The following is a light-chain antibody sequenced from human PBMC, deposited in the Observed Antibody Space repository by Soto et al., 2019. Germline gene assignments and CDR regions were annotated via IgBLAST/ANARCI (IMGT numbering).Light chain of an antibody. CDR1: SSDVGGYNY. Sequence: QSPLNQPASVSGSPGQSFTISGTGKSSDVGGYNYVSWYQQHPGKAPKLMIYAVTDRPSGVSSRFSGSKSGNTASLTISGLQAEDEADYYCSSYTSSSTLFGTGTKVTVL. J-gene: IGLJ1*01. CDR2: AVT. V-gene: IGLV2-14*01. CDR3: SSYTSSSTL.